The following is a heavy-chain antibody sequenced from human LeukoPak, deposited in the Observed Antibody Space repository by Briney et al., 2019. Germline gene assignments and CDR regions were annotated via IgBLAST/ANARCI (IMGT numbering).Heavy chain of an antibody. V-gene: IGHV3-30-3*01. D-gene: IGHD6-19*01. CDR1: GFTFSSYA. Sequence: GGSLRLSCAASGFTFSSYAMHWVRQAPGKGLVWVAVISYDGSNKYYADSVKGRFTISRDNSKNTLYLQMNSLRAEDTAVYYCAFTIAVAGTDWGQGTLVTVSS. CDR3: AFTIAVAGTD. CDR2: ISYDGSNK. J-gene: IGHJ4*02.